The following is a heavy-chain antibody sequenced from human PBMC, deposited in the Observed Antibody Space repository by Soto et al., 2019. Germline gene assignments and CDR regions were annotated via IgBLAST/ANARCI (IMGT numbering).Heavy chain of an antibody. CDR1: AGTVSNHA. V-gene: IGHV1-69*06. D-gene: IGHD4-17*01. CDR3: AKFDYVDYVGWFDP. CDR2: IIPIFGTP. J-gene: IGHJ5*02. Sequence: QEELVQSAAEVKKPGSSLKVSCKASAGTVSNHAISWVRQAPGQGLEWMGGIIPIFGTPDYAQKFQGRVTITADTSTDTVYMELRSLRSEDTAVDYCAKFDYVDYVGWFDPLGQGTVVTVSS.